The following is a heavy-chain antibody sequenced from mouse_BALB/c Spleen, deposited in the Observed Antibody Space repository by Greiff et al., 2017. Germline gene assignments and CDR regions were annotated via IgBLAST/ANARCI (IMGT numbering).Heavy chain of an antibody. D-gene: IGHD1-1*01. CDR3: AREGTTAMDY. Sequence: EVKVVESGGGLVQPGGSRKLSCAASGFTFSSFGMHWVRQAPEKGLEWVAYISSGSSTIYYADTVKGRFTISRDNPKNTLFLQMTSLRSEDTAMYYCAREGTTAMDYWGQGTSVTVSS. J-gene: IGHJ4*01. V-gene: IGHV5-17*02. CDR1: GFTFSSFG. CDR2: ISSGSSTI.